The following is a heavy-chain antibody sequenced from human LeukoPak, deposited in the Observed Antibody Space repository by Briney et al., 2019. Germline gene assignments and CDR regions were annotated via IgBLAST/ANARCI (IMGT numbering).Heavy chain of an antibody. CDR3: ARDVVGSLDY. J-gene: IGHJ4*02. CDR1: GFTFSSYW. V-gene: IGHV3-7*01. CDR2: IKGDESAR. D-gene: IGHD1-26*01. Sequence: GGSLRLSCAASGFTFSSYWMAWVRQAPGKGLEWVANIKGDESARHQADSVKGRFTISRDNAQNSVYLQMSSLRGEDTGVYYCARDVVGSLDYWGQGTLVTVSS.